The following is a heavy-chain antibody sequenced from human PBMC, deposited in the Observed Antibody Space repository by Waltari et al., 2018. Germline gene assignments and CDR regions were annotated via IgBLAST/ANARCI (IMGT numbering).Heavy chain of an antibody. Sequence: QVQLQESGPGLVKPSQTLSLTCTVSGGSISSGSYYWSWIRQPAGKGLEWIGYIYTSGSTNYNPSLKSRVTISVDTSKNQFSLKRSSVTAADTAVYYCASGNWYYGMDVWGQGTTVTVSS. J-gene: IGHJ6*02. D-gene: IGHD1-1*01. CDR1: GGSISSGSYY. CDR3: ASGNWYYGMDV. V-gene: IGHV4-61*09. CDR2: IYTSGST.